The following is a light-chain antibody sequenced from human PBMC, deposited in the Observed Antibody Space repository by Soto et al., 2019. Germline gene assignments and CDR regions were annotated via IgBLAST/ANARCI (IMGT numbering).Light chain of an antibody. V-gene: IGKV1-33*01. Sequence: QMTQSPSSLSASIGDRVTITCQASQDISNHLNWYQQKPGKAPKLLIYDASHLETGVPSRFSGGGSGSDFTFTISSLQPEDLATYYCQHYDNLMYTFGQGTQLEIK. CDR2: DAS. CDR3: QHYDNLMYT. CDR1: QDISNH. J-gene: IGKJ2*01.